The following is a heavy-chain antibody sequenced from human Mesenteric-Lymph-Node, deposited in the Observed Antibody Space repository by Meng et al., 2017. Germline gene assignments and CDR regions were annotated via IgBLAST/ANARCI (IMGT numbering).Heavy chain of an antibody. CDR1: GYAFNNYY. CDR2: IDVSGGST. D-gene: IGHD6-13*01. CDR3: AREKVVAAGYFYYGMDV. Sequence: ASVKVSCKASGYAFNNYYMHWVRQAPGQGLEWMGIIDVSGGSTSNAQKLQGRVTMTRDTSTNTVYMELSSLRSEDTAVYYCAREKVVAAGYFYYGMDVWGQGTTVTVSS. V-gene: IGHV1-46*02. J-gene: IGHJ6*02.